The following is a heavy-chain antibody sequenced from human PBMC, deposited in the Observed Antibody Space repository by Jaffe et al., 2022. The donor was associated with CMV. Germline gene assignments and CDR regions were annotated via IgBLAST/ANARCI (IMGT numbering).Heavy chain of an antibody. V-gene: IGHV3-30*18. J-gene: IGHJ4*02. CDR3: AKDRSYFSNSFIFGYYFDY. D-gene: IGHD1-26*01. Sequence: QVQLVESGGGVVQPGRSLRLSCAASGFTFSSYGMHWVRQAPGKGLEWVAVISYDGSNKYYADSVKGRFTISRDNSKNTLYLQMNSLRAEDTAVYYCAKDRSYFSNSFIFGYYFDYWGQGTLVTVSS. CDR1: GFTFSSYG. CDR2: ISYDGSNK.